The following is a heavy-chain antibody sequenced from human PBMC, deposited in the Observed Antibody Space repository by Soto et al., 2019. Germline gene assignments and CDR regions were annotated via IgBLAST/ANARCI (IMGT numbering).Heavy chain of an antibody. D-gene: IGHD6-13*01. J-gene: IGHJ3*01. Sequence: QVQLVQSGAEVRKPGSSVKVSCKASGVTFSSYTISWVRQAPGQGLEWMGRIIPVLGVANYAPKFQGRLTIIADEPTSTVYMDLSSLRSEDTAMYYASWLSNGDSDVSDFWGQGTFITVSS. V-gene: IGHV1-69*02. CDR3: SWLSNGDSDVSDF. CDR1: GVTFSSYT. CDR2: IIPVLGVA.